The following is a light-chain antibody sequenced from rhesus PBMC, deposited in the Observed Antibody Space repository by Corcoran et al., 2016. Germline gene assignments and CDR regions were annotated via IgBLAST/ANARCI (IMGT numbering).Light chain of an antibody. CDR2: QTS. CDR1: ENVHSY. J-gene: IGKJ3*01. Sequence: DIQMTQSPSSLSASVGDRVTITCRASENVHSYLHWYQRTPGKAPNLLIYQTSILRSGVPPRFSGSGSGTDVTLTISNRQPEDVATYFCQHSYGTPFTFGPGTKLDLK. CDR3: QHSYGTPFT. V-gene: IGKV1-74*01.